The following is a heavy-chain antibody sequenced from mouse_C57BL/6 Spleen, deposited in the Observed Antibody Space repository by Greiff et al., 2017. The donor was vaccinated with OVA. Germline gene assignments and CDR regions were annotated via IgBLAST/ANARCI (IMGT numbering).Heavy chain of an antibody. CDR3: ARSDSNYPFAY. J-gene: IGHJ3*01. CDR2: IYPGAGDT. Sequence: VQGVESGAELVKPGASVKISCKASGYAFSSYWMNWVKQRPGKGLEWIGQIYPGAGDTNYNGKFKGKATLTADKSSSTAYMQLSSLTSEDSAVYFCARSDSNYPFAYWGQGTLVTVSA. CDR1: GYAFSSYW. V-gene: IGHV1-80*01. D-gene: IGHD2-5*01.